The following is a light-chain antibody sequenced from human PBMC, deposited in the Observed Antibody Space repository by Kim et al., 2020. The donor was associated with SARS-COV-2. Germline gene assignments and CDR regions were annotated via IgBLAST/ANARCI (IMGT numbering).Light chain of an antibody. CDR1: QGISSH. J-gene: IGKJ4*01. Sequence: IQLTQSPSSLSASVGDRVTITCRASQGISSHLAWYHQKPGKAPKLLIYAASTLQSGVASRFSGSGSGTDFSLTISSLQPEDFATYYCQQVESYPITFGGGTKVDIK. CDR3: QQVESYPIT. CDR2: AAS. V-gene: IGKV1-9*01.